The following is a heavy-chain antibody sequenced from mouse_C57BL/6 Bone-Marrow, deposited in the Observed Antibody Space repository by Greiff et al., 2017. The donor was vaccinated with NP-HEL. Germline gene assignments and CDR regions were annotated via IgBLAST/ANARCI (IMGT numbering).Heavy chain of an antibody. CDR2: ISNLAYSI. Sequence: DVQLQESGGGLVQPGGSLKLSCAASGFTFSDYGMAWVRQAPRKGPEWVAFISNLAYSIYYADTVTGRFTISRENAKNTLYLEMSSLRSEYTAMYYCARQLRLGFAYWGQGTLVTVSA. CDR1: GFTFSDYG. J-gene: IGHJ3*01. CDR3: ARQLRLGFAY. D-gene: IGHD3-2*02. V-gene: IGHV5-15*01.